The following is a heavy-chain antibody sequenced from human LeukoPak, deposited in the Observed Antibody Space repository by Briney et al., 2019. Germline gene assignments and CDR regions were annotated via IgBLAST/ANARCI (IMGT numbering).Heavy chain of an antibody. CDR1: SGSISSCDYY. D-gene: IGHD1-26*01. CDR2: GCYGGST. J-gene: IGHJ4*02. V-gene: IGHV4-39*01. CDR3: ARGGVGAYFDY. Sequence: SETLSLTCTVSSGSISSCDYYWGWIRQPPGKGLEWIGSGCYGGSTYYSPSLKSRATTSVDTSKNQFSLKLRSVTAADTAVYYCARGGVGAYFDYWGQGTLVTVSS.